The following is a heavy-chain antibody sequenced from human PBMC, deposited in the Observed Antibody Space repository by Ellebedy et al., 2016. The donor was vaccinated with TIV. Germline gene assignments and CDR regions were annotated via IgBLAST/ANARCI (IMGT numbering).Heavy chain of an antibody. CDR3: AKGSSSWYYPTLDN. J-gene: IGHJ4*02. Sequence: GESLKISCAASGFTFKNYGMHWVRQAPGKGLEWVAILTQDGSNENYADSVKGRFTISRDNSKNTLYLQMNSLRGEDTSLYYCAKGSSSWYYPTLDNWGQGTLVTVSS. CDR1: GFTFKNYG. CDR2: LTQDGSNE. V-gene: IGHV3-30*18. D-gene: IGHD6-13*01.